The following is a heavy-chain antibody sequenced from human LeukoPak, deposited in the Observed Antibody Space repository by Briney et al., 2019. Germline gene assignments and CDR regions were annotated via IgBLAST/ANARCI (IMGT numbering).Heavy chain of an antibody. CDR1: GFTFRDYG. Sequence: GGSLRLSCLASGFTFRDYGMNWVRQAPGKGLGFVSGISWNGGITAYIDSVKGRFIISRDNAKNSLYLQMNSLRAEDTASYYCARRYCNSTSCYMGMDVWGQGTTVTVSS. V-gene: IGHV3-20*04. J-gene: IGHJ6*02. D-gene: IGHD2-2*02. CDR3: ARRYCNSTSCYMGMDV. CDR2: ISWNGGIT.